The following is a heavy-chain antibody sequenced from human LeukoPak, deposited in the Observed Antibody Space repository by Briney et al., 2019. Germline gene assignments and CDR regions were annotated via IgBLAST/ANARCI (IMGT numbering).Heavy chain of an antibody. V-gene: IGHV3-21*01. Sequence: GGSLRLSCAASGFTFSSYSMNWVRQAPGKGLEWVSSISSSSSYIYYADSVKGRFTISRDNAKNSLYLQMNSLRAEDTAVYYCARVPNSSSWYVVIGAFDIWGQGTMVTVSS. CDR1: GFTFSSYS. D-gene: IGHD6-13*01. CDR2: ISSSSSYI. J-gene: IGHJ3*02. CDR3: ARVPNSSSWYVVIGAFDI.